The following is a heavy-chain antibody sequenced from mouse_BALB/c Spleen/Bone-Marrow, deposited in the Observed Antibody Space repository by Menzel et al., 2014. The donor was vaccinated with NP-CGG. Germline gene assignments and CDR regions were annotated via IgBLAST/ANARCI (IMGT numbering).Heavy chain of an antibody. Sequence: QVQLQQSGPELVRPGDSVKISCKGSGYKFPDYAMPWVKQSHAKSLEWIGVISTYSGNTNYNQKVKGKATMTVDKSSSSAYMELARLASEDSAIYYCARGCYGSSPFDYWGQGTTLTVSS. CDR3: ARGCYGSSPFDY. V-gene: IGHV1-67*01. CDR2: ISTYSGNT. CDR1: GYKFPDYA. J-gene: IGHJ2*01. D-gene: IGHD1-1*01.